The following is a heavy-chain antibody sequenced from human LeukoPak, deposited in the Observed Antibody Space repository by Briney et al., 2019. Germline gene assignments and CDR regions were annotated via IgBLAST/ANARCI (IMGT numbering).Heavy chain of an antibody. CDR1: GGTFSSYA. Sequence: SVKVSCKASGGTFSSYAISWVRQAPGQGLEWMGGIIPIFGTANYAQKFQGRVTITADESTSTAYMELSSLRSEDTAVYYCARENGYSSSSLGRDVSDIRLWHAFDIWGQGTMVTVSS. D-gene: IGHD6-6*01. CDR2: IIPIFGTA. J-gene: IGHJ3*02. V-gene: IGHV1-69*13. CDR3: ARENGYSSSSLGRDVSDIRLWHAFDI.